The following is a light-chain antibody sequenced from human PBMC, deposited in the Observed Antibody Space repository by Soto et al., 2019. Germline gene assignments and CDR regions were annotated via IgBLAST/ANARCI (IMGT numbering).Light chain of an antibody. CDR1: SSDVGGFNY. Sequence: QSVLTQPASVSGSPGQSIAISCTGTSSDVGGFNYVSWYQQHPGKAPKFMIYDVSSRPSGVSDRFSGSKSGNTASLTISGLQAEDEADYYCASYTTSSTYVFGTGIKVTVL. J-gene: IGLJ1*01. CDR3: ASYTTSSTYV. V-gene: IGLV2-14*03. CDR2: DVS.